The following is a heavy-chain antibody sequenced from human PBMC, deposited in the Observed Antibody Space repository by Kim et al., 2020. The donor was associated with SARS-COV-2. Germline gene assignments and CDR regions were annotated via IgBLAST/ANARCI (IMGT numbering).Heavy chain of an antibody. J-gene: IGHJ6*02. CDR2: INTDGSDT. CDR3: ARDAYHGVDV. Sequence: GGSLRLSCEASRFDFSSCWMHWVRQVPGRGPVWVARINTDGSDTTYADSVKGRFTISRDNAKNTLYLEMNSLRAEDTAVYYCARDAYHGVDVWGQGTKVT. V-gene: IGHV3-74*01. CDR1: RFDFSSCW.